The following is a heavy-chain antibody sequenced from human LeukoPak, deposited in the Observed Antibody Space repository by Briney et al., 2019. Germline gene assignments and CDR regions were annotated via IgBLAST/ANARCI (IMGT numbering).Heavy chain of an antibody. Sequence: PSETLSLTCTVSGGSISSSSYYWGWIRQPPGTGLEWIGSIYYSGSTYYNPSLKSRVSISVDTSKNQFSLKLSSVTAADTAVYYCARRATSPTVNYYYYMDVWGKGTTVTVSS. J-gene: IGHJ6*03. D-gene: IGHD1-26*01. CDR3: ARRATSPTVNYYYYMDV. CDR2: IYYSGST. CDR1: GGSISSSSYY. V-gene: IGHV4-39*01.